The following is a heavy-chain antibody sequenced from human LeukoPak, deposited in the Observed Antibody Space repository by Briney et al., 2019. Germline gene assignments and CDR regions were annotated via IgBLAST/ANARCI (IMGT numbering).Heavy chain of an antibody. CDR2: ISGSGSII. CDR3: ARGVGTFDM. CDR1: AFTFSSNT. J-gene: IGHJ3*02. D-gene: IGHD2-15*01. Sequence: GGSLRLSCAASAFTFSSNTMNWVRQAPGKGLEWVSYISGSGSIIYYADSVKGRFTISRDNADKSLFLQMNSLRAEDTAVYYCARGVGTFDMWGQGTKVTVSS. V-gene: IGHV3-48*01.